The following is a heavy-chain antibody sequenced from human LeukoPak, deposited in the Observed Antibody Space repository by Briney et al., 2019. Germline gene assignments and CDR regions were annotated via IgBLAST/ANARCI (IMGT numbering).Heavy chain of an antibody. CDR2: INHSGST. CDR3: ARGPRGRWRSLGYFDL. Sequence: SETLSLTCAVYGGSFSGYYWSWIRQPPGKGLEWIGEINHSGSTNYNPSLKSRVTISVDTSKNQFSLKLSSVTAADTAVYYCARGPRGRWRSLGYFDLWGRGTLVTVSS. J-gene: IGHJ2*01. CDR1: GGSFSGYY. V-gene: IGHV4-34*01. D-gene: IGHD6-13*01.